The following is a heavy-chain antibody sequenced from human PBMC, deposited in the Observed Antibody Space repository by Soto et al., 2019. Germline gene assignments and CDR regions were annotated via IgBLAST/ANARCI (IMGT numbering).Heavy chain of an antibody. Sequence: GSLRLSCAVSGFTFSIYEMNWVRQAPGKGLEWVSYISSSGSTIYYADSVKGRFTISRDNAKNSLYLQMNSLRVEDTAVYYCAREAYGGNPFDYWGQGTLVTVSS. D-gene: IGHD4-17*01. CDR2: ISSSGSTI. CDR3: AREAYGGNPFDY. CDR1: GFTFSIYE. V-gene: IGHV3-48*03. J-gene: IGHJ4*02.